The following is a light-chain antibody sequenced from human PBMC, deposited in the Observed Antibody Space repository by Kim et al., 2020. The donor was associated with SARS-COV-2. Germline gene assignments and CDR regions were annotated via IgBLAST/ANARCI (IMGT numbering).Light chain of an antibody. Sequence: QSALTQPPSASGSPGQSVTISCTGTSSDVGGYNYVSWYQQHPGKAPKLMIYEVGKPPSGVPDRFSGSKSGNTASLTVSGLQAEDEADYYCSSYASNIAWVFGGGTQLTVL. J-gene: IGLJ3*02. CDR3: SSYASNIAWV. V-gene: IGLV2-8*01. CDR2: EVG. CDR1: SSDVGGYNY.